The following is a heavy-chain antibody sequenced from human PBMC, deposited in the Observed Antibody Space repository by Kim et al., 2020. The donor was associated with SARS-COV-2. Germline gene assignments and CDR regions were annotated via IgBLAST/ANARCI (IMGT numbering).Heavy chain of an antibody. V-gene: IGHV3-30*18. Sequence: GGSLRLSCAASGFTFSSYGMHWVRQAPGKGLEWVAVISYDGSNKYYADSVKGRFTISRDNSKNTLYLQMNSLRAEDTAVYYCAKDGDLLWFGELLSWFDPWGQGTLVTVSS. J-gene: IGHJ5*02. CDR2: ISYDGSNK. CDR3: AKDGDLLWFGELLSWFDP. CDR1: GFTFSSYG. D-gene: IGHD3-10*01.